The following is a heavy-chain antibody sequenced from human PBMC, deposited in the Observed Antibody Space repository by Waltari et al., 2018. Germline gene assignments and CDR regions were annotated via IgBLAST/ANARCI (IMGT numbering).Heavy chain of an antibody. CDR2: IWYDGSNK. D-gene: IGHD3-10*01. V-gene: IGHV3-33*01. Sequence: IHWVRQAPGKGLEWVAVIWYDGSNKYYADSVKGRFTISRDNSKNTLYLQMNSLRVDDTAVYFCARGLYGSGSYYDYYYYYGMDVWGQGTTVTVSS. J-gene: IGHJ6*02. CDR3: ARGLYGSGSYYDYYYYYGMDV.